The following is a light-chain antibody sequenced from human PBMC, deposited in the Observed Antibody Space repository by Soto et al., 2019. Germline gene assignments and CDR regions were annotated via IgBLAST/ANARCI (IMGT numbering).Light chain of an antibody. V-gene: IGKV1D-12*01. CDR2: DAS. CDR3: QQAHSFPLT. Sequence: TQSPSSVSASVGDRVTITCRASQDITYWLAWYQQTPGKVPKVLIYDASSLQGGVPSRFSGSGSGTDFTLTISSLQPEDSATYYCQQAHSFPLTFGGGTKVEIK. CDR1: QDITYW. J-gene: IGKJ4*01.